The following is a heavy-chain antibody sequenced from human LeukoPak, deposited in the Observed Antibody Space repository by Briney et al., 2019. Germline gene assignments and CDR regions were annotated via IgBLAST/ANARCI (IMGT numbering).Heavy chain of an antibody. J-gene: IGHJ1*01. D-gene: IGHD6-13*01. CDR3: AKDLNPGIAAAGTGYFQH. CDR2: ISWDDGST. V-gene: IGHV3-43D*03. CDR1: GFTFDDYA. Sequence: GGSLRLSCAASGFTFDDYAMHWVRQAPGKGLEWVSLISWDDGSTYYADSVKGRFTISRDNSKNSLYLQMNSLRAEDTALYYCAKDLNPGIAAAGTGYFQHWGQGTLVTVSS.